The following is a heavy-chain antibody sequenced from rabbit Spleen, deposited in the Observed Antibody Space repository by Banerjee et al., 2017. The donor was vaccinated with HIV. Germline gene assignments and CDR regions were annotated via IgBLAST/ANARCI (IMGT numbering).Heavy chain of an antibody. CDR1: GFSFSDRDV. V-gene: IGHV1S45*01. D-gene: IGHD1-1*01. CDR2: INAATAKP. J-gene: IGHJ6*01. CDR3: ARDLTSVIGWNFGL. Sequence: QEQLVESGGGLVKPEGSLTLTCKASGFSFSDRDVMCWVRQAPGKGLEWIACINAATAKPVYATWAKGRFTISRTSSTTVTLQMTSLTAADTATYFCARDLTSVIGWNFGLWGPGTLVTVS.